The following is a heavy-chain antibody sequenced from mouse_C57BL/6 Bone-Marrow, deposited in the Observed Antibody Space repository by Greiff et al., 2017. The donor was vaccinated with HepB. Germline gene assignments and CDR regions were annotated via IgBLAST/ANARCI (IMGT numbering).Heavy chain of an antibody. D-gene: IGHD1-1*01. CDR1: GFTFSSYG. V-gene: IGHV5-6*01. Sequence: VQLQQSGGDLVKPGGSLKLSCAASGFTFSSYGMSWVRQTPDKRLEWVATISSGGSYTYYPDSVKGRFTISRDNAKNTLYLQMSSLKSEDTAMYYCARRGYGSSAWFAYWGQGTLVTVSA. CDR2: ISSGGSYT. CDR3: ARRGYGSSAWFAY. J-gene: IGHJ3*01.